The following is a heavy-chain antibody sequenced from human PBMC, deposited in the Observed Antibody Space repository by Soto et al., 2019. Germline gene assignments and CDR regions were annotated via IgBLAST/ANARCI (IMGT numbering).Heavy chain of an antibody. Sequence: EVQLLESGGDLIQPGGSLRLSCAASGFSFNIYVMTWVRQAPGKGLEWVSAISRYGDFTYYADSVEGRFTISRDNSKNKLYLQMNSLRAEDTAVYYCAKDRYLDHDSRGYLFDNWGQGTLVTVSS. D-gene: IGHD3-22*01. J-gene: IGHJ4*02. CDR1: GFSFNIYV. CDR2: ISRYGDFT. CDR3: AKDRYLDHDSRGYLFDN. V-gene: IGHV3-23*01.